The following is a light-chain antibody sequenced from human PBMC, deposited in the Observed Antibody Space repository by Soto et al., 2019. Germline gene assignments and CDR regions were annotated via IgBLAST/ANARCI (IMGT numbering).Light chain of an antibody. J-gene: IGKJ1*01. V-gene: IGKV3-20*01. CDR1: QSVASCY. CDR3: NYFGSLPET. CDR2: SAF. Sequence: EVVLTQSPGTLSLSPGERVTLSCRASQSVASCYLAWYQQKPGRAPRLLFYSAFTRATGIPDRFSGSRPGTDLTITISRLEPEDFAVYYCNYFGSLPETFGHGTNVE.